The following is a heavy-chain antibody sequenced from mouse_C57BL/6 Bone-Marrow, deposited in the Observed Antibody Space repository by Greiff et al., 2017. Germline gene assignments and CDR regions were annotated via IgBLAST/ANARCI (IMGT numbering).Heavy chain of an antibody. CDR2: IDPENGDT. J-gene: IGHJ4*01. Sequence: VQLKQSGAELVRPGASVKLSCTASGFNIKDDYMHWVKQRPEQGLEWIGWIDPENGDTEYASKFQGKATITADTSSNTAYLQLSSLTSEDTAVYYCTTNREAMDYWGQGTSGTVSS. CDR1: GFNIKDDY. V-gene: IGHV14-4*01. CDR3: TTNREAMDY.